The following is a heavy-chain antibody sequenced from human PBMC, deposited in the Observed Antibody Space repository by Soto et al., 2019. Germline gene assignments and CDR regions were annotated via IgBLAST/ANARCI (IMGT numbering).Heavy chain of an antibody. CDR1: GFTFSSYG. Sequence: GGSLRLSCAASGFTFSSYGMHWVRQAPGKGLEWVAVIWYDGSNKYYADSVKGRFTISRDNSKNTLYLQMNSLRAEDTAVYYCARGDLDDYYGMDVWGQGTTGTVSS. CDR2: IWYDGSNK. CDR3: ARGDLDDYYGMDV. V-gene: IGHV3-33*01. D-gene: IGHD2-21*01. J-gene: IGHJ6*02.